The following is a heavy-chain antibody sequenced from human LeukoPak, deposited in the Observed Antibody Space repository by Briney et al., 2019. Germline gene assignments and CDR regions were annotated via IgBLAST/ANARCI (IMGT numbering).Heavy chain of an antibody. J-gene: IGHJ4*02. CDR1: GGSISSYY. CDR3: ARTTTVLFDY. CDR2: IYTSGST. D-gene: IGHD1-26*01. Sequence: PSETLSLTCTVSGGSISSYYWSWIRQPPGKGLEWIGYIYTSGSTNYNPSLKSRVTISVDTSKNQFSLKLSSVTAADTAVYYCARTTTVLFDYWGQGTLVTVSS. V-gene: IGHV4-4*09.